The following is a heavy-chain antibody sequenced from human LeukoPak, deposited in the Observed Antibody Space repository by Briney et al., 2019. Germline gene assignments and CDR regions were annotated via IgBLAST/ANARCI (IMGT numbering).Heavy chain of an antibody. D-gene: IGHD2-15*01. J-gene: IGHJ3*02. CDR1: GYTFTGYY. Sequence: ASVEVSCKASGYTFTGYYMHWVRQAPGQGLEWMGWINPNSGGTNYAQKFQGRVTMTRDTSISTAYMELSRLRSDDTAVYYCASPYCSGGSCYSGRYFDIWGQGTMVTVSS. CDR3: ASPYCSGGSCYSGRYFDI. V-gene: IGHV1-2*02. CDR2: INPNSGGT.